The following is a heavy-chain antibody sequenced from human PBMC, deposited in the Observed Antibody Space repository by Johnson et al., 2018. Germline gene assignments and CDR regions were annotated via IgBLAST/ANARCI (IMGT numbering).Heavy chain of an antibody. CDR1: GFTFSSYS. CDR3: ARDWGIFDI. CDR2: ISSSSTTV. Sequence: VQLVQSGGGLVQPGGSLRLSCAASGFTFSSYSMNWVRQAPGKGLEWLSYISSSSTTVYPADSVTGRFTISRDKAKNSLFLQMKSLRDEDTAVYYCARDWGIFDIWGQGTMVTVSS. J-gene: IGHJ3*02. V-gene: IGHV3-48*02. D-gene: IGHD3-16*01.